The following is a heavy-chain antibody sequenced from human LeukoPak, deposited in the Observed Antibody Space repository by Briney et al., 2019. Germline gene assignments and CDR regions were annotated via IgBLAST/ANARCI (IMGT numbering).Heavy chain of an antibody. CDR2: IYPVDSDT. V-gene: IGHV5-51*01. J-gene: IGHJ4*02. Sequence: GESLKISCKGSGYSFTSYWIGWVRQMPGKGLEWMGIIYPVDSDTRYSPSFQAQFSISADKSTSTAYLQWSSLKASDTAMYYCARVAVVPATVGSDHFEYWGQGALVTVSS. CDR1: GYSFTSYW. D-gene: IGHD2-2*01. CDR3: ARVAVVPATVGSDHFEY.